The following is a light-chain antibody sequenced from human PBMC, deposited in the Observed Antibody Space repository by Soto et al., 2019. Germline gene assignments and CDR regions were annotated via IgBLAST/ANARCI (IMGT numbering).Light chain of an antibody. Sequence: DIVLTQSPGTLSLSPGERATLSCRASQSVSSSYLAWYQQKPGQAPRLLIYGASSRATGIPARFSGSGSGTEFTLTISSLQSEDFAVYYCQQYNNWPLTFGQGTTGDIK. CDR2: GAS. CDR3: QQYNNWPLT. CDR1: QSVSSSY. J-gene: IGKJ1*01. V-gene: IGKV3D-15*01.